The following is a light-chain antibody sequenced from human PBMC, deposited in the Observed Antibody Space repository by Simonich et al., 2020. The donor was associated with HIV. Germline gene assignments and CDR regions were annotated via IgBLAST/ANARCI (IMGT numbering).Light chain of an antibody. CDR1: QSLRSN. Sequence: EIVMTQSPGTLSVSPGERTTLSCRASQSLRSNVAWYQQKPGQSSRLLIYGTSTRATGIPARFSGSGSGTDFTLTISSMESEDFAVYHCQQYNNWPPWTFGQGTKVEIK. V-gene: IGKV3-15*01. CDR3: QQYNNWPPWT. J-gene: IGKJ1*01. CDR2: GTS.